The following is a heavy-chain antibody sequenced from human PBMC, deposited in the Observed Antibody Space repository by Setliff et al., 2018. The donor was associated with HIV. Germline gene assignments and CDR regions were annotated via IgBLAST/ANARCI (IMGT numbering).Heavy chain of an antibody. J-gene: IGHJ3*02. V-gene: IGHV4-34*01. D-gene: IGHD1-26*01. CDR1: AGSFSGYY. Sequence: LETLSLTCAVYAGSFSGYYWSWIRQPSGKGLEWIGEINHSGSTNYNPSLKSRVTISVDTSKNQFSLKLSSVTAADTAVYYCARGRRNEWELLLLAFDMWGQGTMVTV. CDR3: ARGRRNEWELLLLAFDM. CDR2: INHSGST.